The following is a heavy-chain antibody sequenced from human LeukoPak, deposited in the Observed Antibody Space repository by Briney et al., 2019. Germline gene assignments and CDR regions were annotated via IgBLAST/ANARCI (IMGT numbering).Heavy chain of an antibody. CDR2: ISWNSGSI. CDR3: AREMVRGVIITSYYFDY. V-gene: IGHV3-9*01. CDR1: GFTFDGYA. Sequence: GGSLRLSCAASGFTFDGYAMHWFRQAPGKGLEWVSGISWNSGSIGYADSVKGRFTISRDNAKNSLYLQMNSLRAEDTAVYYCAREMVRGVIITSYYFDYWGQGTLVTVSS. J-gene: IGHJ4*02. D-gene: IGHD3-10*01.